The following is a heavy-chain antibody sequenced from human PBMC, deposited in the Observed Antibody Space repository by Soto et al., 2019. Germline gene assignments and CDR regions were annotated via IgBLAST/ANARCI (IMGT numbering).Heavy chain of an antibody. CDR2: INHSGST. J-gene: IGHJ4*02. D-gene: IGHD3-22*01. Sequence: PSETLSLTCAVYGGSFSGYYWSWIRQPPGKGLEWIGEINHSGSTNYNPSLKSRVTITVDTSKNQFSLKLSSVTAADTVVYYCARATYYYDSSGYYLDYWGQGTLVTVSS. CDR3: ARATYYYDSSGYYLDY. V-gene: IGHV4-34*01. CDR1: GGSFSGYY.